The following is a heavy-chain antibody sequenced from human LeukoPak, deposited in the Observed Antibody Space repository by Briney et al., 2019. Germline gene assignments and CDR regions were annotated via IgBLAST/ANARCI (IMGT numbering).Heavy chain of an antibody. Sequence: ASVTVSFKASGYTFTVYYMHWVRQAPGQGLEWMGWINPNSGGTNYAQKFQGRVTMTRDTSISTAYMELSRLRSDDTAVYYCARWVVVVPAAMDAFDIWGQGTMVTVSS. CDR3: ARWVVVVPAAMDAFDI. CDR1: GYTFTVYY. V-gene: IGHV1-2*02. CDR2: INPNSGGT. D-gene: IGHD2-2*01. J-gene: IGHJ3*02.